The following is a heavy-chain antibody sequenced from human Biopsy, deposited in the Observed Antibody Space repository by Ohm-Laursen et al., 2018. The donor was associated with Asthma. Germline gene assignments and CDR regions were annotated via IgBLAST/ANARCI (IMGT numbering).Heavy chain of an antibody. V-gene: IGHV1-69*01. J-gene: IGHJ6*02. D-gene: IGHD6-19*01. Sequence: SSVQVSCKAPGGTFSNFAISWVRQAPGQGLEWLGGIMTVFGTTKYAQKFQGRVTITADESTSTAYMEVTSLRSEDTAIYYCARCQVGYSSGWSLLLKKIYYSGMDVWGQGTAVTVSS. CDR1: GGTFSNFA. CDR3: ARCQVGYSSGWSLLLKKIYYSGMDV. CDR2: IMTVFGTT.